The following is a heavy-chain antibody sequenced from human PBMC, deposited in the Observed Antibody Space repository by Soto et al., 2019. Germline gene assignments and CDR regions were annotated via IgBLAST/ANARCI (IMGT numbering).Heavy chain of an antibody. D-gene: IGHD4-17*01. V-gene: IGHV4-59*01. J-gene: IGHJ3*02. CDR3: ARDQAYGVGAFDI. CDR1: GGSISSYY. CDR2: IYYSGST. Sequence: QVQLQESGPGLVKPSETLSLTCTVSGGSISSYYWSWIRQPPGKGLEWIWYIYYSGSTNYNPSLKSRVTISVDTSKNQFSLKLSSVTAADTAVYYCARDQAYGVGAFDIWGQGTMVTVSS.